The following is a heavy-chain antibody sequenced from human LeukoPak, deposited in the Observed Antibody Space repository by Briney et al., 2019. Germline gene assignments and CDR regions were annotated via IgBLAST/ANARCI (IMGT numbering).Heavy chain of an antibody. Sequence: GRSLRLSCAASGFTFSSYAMHWVRQAPGKGLEWVANINHDGTEKHYVDSVKGRFTISRDNAKNSLYLQMSSLRAEDTAVYYCARHSPDYWGQGALVTVSS. CDR2: INHDGTEK. CDR1: GFTFSSYA. D-gene: IGHD1-26*01. V-gene: IGHV3-7*01. J-gene: IGHJ4*02. CDR3: ARHSPDY.